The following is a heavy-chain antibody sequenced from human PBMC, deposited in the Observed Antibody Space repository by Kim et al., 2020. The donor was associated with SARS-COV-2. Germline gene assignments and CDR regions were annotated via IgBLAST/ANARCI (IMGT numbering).Heavy chain of an antibody. CDR1: GGTFSSYA. CDR2: IIPIFGTA. Sequence: VKVSCKASGGTFSSYAISWVRQAPGQGLEWMGGIIPIFGTANYAQKFQGRVTTTADESTSTAYMELSSLRSEDTAVYYCARGGYSGYDARGGYYYGMDVWGQGTTVTVSS. D-gene: IGHD5-12*01. V-gene: IGHV1-69*13. CDR3: ARGGYSGYDARGGYYYGMDV. J-gene: IGHJ6*02.